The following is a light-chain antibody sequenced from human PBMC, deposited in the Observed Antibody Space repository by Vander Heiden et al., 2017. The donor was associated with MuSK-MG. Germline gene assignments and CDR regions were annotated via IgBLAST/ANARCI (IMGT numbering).Light chain of an antibody. V-gene: IGKV1-39*01. J-gene: IGKJ1*01. CDR2: GAS. Sequence: DIQMTQSPSSLSTSVGNRVTITCRASQTVTSYLNWYQQKPGKAPKLLIYGASSLQSGVPSRFSGSGYGTDFTLSISRLQPDDFATYYCQQTDSAPWTFGQGTKVEIK. CDR3: QQTDSAPWT. CDR1: QTVTSY.